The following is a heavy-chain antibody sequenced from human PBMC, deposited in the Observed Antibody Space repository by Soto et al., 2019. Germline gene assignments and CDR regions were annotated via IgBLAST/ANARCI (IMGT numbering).Heavy chain of an antibody. CDR1: GYTFTSYA. CDR2: INAGNGNT. Sequence: EASVKVSCKASGYTFTSYAMHWVRQAPGQRLEWMGWINAGNGNTKYSQKFQGRVTITRDTSASTAYMELSSLRSEDTAVYYCASIPMTTVSLVMDVWGQGTTVTVSS. CDR3: ASIPMTTVSLVMDV. V-gene: IGHV1-3*01. D-gene: IGHD4-4*01. J-gene: IGHJ6*02.